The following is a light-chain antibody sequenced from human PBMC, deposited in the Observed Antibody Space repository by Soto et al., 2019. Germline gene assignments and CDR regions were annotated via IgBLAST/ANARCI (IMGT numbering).Light chain of an antibody. J-gene: IGKJ1*01. CDR3: QQYDRSLRT. CDR2: GAS. V-gene: IGKV3-20*01. CDR1: QTVRSSY. Sequence: EIVLTQSPATLSLSPGKRATLTCRASQTVRSSYLAWYQQKPGQPPRLLIYGASIRATGIPDRFSGSGSGTDFTLTISRLEPEDFAVYFCQQYDRSLRTFGQGTKMEIK.